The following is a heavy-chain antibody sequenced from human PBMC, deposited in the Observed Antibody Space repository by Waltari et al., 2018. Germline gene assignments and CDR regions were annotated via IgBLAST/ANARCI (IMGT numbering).Heavy chain of an antibody. Sequence: QVQLVQSGAEVKKPGASVKVSCKASGYTFTGYYMHWVRQAPGQGLEWMGWINPNSGGTKDAKKFQGRVTMTRDTSISTAYLELSRLRSDDTAVYSCARDLTFGRVIGADAFDIWGQGTMVTVSS. CDR3: ARDLTFGRVIGADAFDI. D-gene: IGHD3-16*02. CDR2: INPNSGGT. J-gene: IGHJ3*02. V-gene: IGHV1-2*02. CDR1: GYTFTGYY.